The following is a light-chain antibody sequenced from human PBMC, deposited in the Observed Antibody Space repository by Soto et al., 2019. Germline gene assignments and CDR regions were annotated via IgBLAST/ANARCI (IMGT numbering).Light chain of an antibody. CDR3: QQYNSQWT. J-gene: IGKJ1*01. CDR1: QTISSW. CDR2: KAS. Sequence: DIQMTQSPSTLSGSVGDRVTITCRASQTISSWLAWYQQKPGKAPKLLIYKASTLKSGVPSKLSGSGSGTEFTLTISSLQPDDFATYYCQQYNSQWTFGQGTKVDIK. V-gene: IGKV1-5*03.